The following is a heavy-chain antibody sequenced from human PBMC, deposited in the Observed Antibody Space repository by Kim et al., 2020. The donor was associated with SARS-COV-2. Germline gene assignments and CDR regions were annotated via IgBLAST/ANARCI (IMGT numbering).Heavy chain of an antibody. Sequence: GGSLRLSCAASGFTFSSYAMHWVRQAPGKGLEWVAVIWYDGSNKYYADSVKGRFTISRDNSKNTLYLQMNSLRAEDTAVYYCAKPYPPGYSSGWYRYYFDYWGQGTLVTVSS. CDR2: IWYDGSNK. J-gene: IGHJ4*02. D-gene: IGHD6-19*01. CDR1: GFTFSSYA. V-gene: IGHV3-33*06. CDR3: AKPYPPGYSSGWYRYYFDY.